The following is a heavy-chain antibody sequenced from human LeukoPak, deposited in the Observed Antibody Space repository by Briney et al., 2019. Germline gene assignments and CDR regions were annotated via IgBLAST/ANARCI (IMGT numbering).Heavy chain of an antibody. V-gene: IGHV3-48*01. CDR1: GFLFNNYR. Sequence: GGSLRLSCAGSGFLFNNYRMNWVRQAPGKGLEWVSHITSGDDTVYYADSVKGRFTISRDNSKNTLYLQMNSLRAEDTAVYYCARKTDTSGSGDYWGQGTLVTVSS. D-gene: IGHD3-22*01. J-gene: IGHJ4*02. CDR3: ARKTDTSGSGDY. CDR2: ITSGDDTV.